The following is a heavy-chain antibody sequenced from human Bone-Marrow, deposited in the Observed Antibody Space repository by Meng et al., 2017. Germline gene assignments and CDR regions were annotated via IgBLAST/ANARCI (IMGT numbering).Heavy chain of an antibody. V-gene: IGHV4-34*01. Sequence: SQTLALTCAVYGGSFSGYYWSWIRQPPGKGLEWIGEINHSGSTNYNPSLKSRVTISVDTSKNQFSLKLSPVTAADTDVYYCARVHGYYYGSGSHVFDYWGQGTLVTVSS. CDR3: ARVHGYYYGSGSHVFDY. CDR2: INHSGST. CDR1: GGSFSGYY. D-gene: IGHD3-10*01. J-gene: IGHJ4*02.